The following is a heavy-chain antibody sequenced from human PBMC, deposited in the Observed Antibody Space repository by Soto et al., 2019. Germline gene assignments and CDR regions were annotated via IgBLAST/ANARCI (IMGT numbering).Heavy chain of an antibody. D-gene: IGHD3-22*01. V-gene: IGHV3-30*18. CDR1: GFTFSSYG. Sequence: PGGSLRLSCAASGFTFSSYGMHWVRQAPGKGLEWVAVISYDGSNKYYADSVKGRFTISRDNSKNTLYLQMNSLRAEDTAVYYCAKASCYDSSGSRDYWGQGTLVTVSS. J-gene: IGHJ4*02. CDR2: ISYDGSNK. CDR3: AKASCYDSSGSRDY.